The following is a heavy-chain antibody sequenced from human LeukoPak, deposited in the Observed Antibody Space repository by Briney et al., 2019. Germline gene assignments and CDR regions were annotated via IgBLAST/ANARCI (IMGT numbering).Heavy chain of an antibody. CDR2: INPNSGDT. CDR1: GYTFTDYY. J-gene: IGHJ4*02. CDR3: AGEYCSGGSCRQGFDY. V-gene: IGHV1-2*02. Sequence: ASVKVSFKASGYTFTDYYMHWVRQAHGQGLEWMGWINPNSGDTNHAQYFQGRVTLTRDTSISTAYMELSSLRSDDSAVYYCAGEYCSGGSCRQGFDYWGQGTLVTVSS. D-gene: IGHD2-15*01.